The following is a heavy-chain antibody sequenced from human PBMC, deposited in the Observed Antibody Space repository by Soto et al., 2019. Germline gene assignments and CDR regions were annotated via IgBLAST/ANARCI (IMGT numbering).Heavy chain of an antibody. CDR3: ARPEQQLKGDYYGMDV. V-gene: IGHV5-51*01. J-gene: IGHJ6*02. CDR1: GYSFTSYW. D-gene: IGHD6-13*01. CDR2: IYPGDSDT. Sequence: PGESLKISCKGSGYSFTSYWIGWVRQMPGKGLEWMGIIYPGDSDTRYSPSFQGQVTISADKSISTAYLQWSSLKASDTAMYYCARPEQQLKGDYYGMDVWGQGTTVTVSS.